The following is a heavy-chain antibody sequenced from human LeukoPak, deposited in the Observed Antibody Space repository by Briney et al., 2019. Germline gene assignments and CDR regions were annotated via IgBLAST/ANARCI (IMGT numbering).Heavy chain of an antibody. CDR1: GYTFTGYY. J-gene: IGHJ4*02. CDR2: INPNSGGT. D-gene: IGHD5-24*01. CDR3: ARGDGYKLPLRPFDY. Sequence: GASVKVSCKASGYTFTGYYMHWVRQAPGQGLEWMGWINPNSGGTNYAPKFQGRVTMTRDTSISTAYMELSRLRSDDTAVYYCARGDGYKLPLRPFDYWGQGTLVTVSS. V-gene: IGHV1-2*02.